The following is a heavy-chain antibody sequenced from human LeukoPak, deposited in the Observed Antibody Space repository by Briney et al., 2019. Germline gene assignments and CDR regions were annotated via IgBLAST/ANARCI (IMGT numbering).Heavy chain of an antibody. V-gene: IGHV1-46*01. J-gene: IGHJ4*02. Sequence: KFQGRVTMTRDTSTSTVYMELSSLRSEDTAVYYCARDGSGSYYVSASDYWGRGTLVTVSS. CDR3: ARDGSGSYYVSASDY. D-gene: IGHD3-10*01.